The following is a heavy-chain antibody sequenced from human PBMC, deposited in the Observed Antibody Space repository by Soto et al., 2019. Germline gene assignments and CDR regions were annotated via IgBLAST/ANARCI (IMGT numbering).Heavy chain of an antibody. J-gene: IGHJ6*02. D-gene: IGHD3-10*01. CDR1: GFTFSSYW. Sequence: EVQLVESGGGLVQPGGSLRLSCAASGFTFSSYWMSWVRRAPGKGLEWVANLKQEGIEKYYVDSVKGRFTISRDNAKNSLYLQMNSLRAEDTAVYYCARNPPMTRGNGMDVWGQGTTVTVSS. V-gene: IGHV3-7*03. CDR3: ARNPPMTRGNGMDV. CDR2: LKQEGIEK.